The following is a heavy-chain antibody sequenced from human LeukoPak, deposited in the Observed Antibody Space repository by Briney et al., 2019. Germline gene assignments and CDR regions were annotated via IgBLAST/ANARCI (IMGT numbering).Heavy chain of an antibody. CDR1: GFTFSSYA. CDR3: VKGTTVTTFSYYYYGMDV. Sequence: GGSLRLSCSASGFTFSSYAMHWVRQAPGKGLEYVSAISSNGGSTYYADSVKGRFTISRDNSRNTLYLQMSSLRAEDTAVYYCVKGTTVTTFSYYYYGMDVWGKGTTVTVSS. CDR2: ISSNGGST. V-gene: IGHV3-64D*06. D-gene: IGHD4-17*01. J-gene: IGHJ6*04.